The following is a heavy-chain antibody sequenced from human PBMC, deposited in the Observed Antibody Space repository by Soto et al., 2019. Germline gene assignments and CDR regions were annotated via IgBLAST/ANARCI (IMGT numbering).Heavy chain of an antibody. CDR1: GFTFSNYA. D-gene: IGHD1-1*01. V-gene: IGHV3-23*01. J-gene: IGHJ4*02. CDR2: ISGSGGTI. Sequence: EVQVLESGGGLVQPGESLRLSCAATGFTFSNYAMSWVRQVPGKGLQWVSVISGSGGTINYADSVKGRFTISRDNSKNILFLHMGSLRIEDTAVYFCAKAGGANWYIDYWGQGTLVTVAS. CDR3: AKAGGANWYIDY.